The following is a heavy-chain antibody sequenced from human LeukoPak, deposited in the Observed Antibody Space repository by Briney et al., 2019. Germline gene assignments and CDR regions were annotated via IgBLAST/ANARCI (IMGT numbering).Heavy chain of an antibody. CDR1: GFTFSTYC. CDR3: ARVGLHCSGGSCYDY. J-gene: IGHJ4*02. CDR2: ICPDGTVT. Sequence: GGSLRLSCAASGFTFSTYCMHWVRQAPGKGPMWVSRICPDGTVTNYADSVKARFIISRDNARNTVYLQMNSLRVEDTAVYYCARVGLHCSGGSCYDYWGQGTLVTVSS. D-gene: IGHD2-15*01. V-gene: IGHV3-74*01.